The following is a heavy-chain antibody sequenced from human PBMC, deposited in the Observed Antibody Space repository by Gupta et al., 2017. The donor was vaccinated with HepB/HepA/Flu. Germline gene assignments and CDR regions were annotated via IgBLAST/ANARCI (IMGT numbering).Heavy chain of an antibody. V-gene: IGHV1-8*01. D-gene: IGHD3-10*01. CDR1: GYTFTSYD. Sequence: QVQLVQSGAEVKKPGASVKVSCKASGYTFTSYDINWVRQATGQGLEWMGWMNPNSGNTGYAQKFQGRVTMTRNTSISTAYMELSSLRSEDTAVYYCARESMVRGVIEVNYYYYGMDVWGQGTTVTVSS. CDR3: ARESMVRGVIEVNYYYYGMDV. J-gene: IGHJ6*02. CDR2: MNPNSGNT.